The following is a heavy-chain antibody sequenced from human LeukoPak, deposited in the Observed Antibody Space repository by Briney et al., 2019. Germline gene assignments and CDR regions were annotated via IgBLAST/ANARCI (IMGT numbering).Heavy chain of an antibody. CDR3: TSDLYYDSSGYDAFDI. Sequence: GGSLRLSCATSGFPFSSSGMSWVRQAPGKGLEWVSAISGGGDSTFYADSVKGRFTISRDNSKNTLYLQMNSLRDDDTAVYYCTSDLYYDSSGYDAFDIWGQGTMVTVSS. CDR1: GFPFSSSG. V-gene: IGHV3-23*01. CDR2: ISGGGDST. J-gene: IGHJ3*02. D-gene: IGHD3-22*01.